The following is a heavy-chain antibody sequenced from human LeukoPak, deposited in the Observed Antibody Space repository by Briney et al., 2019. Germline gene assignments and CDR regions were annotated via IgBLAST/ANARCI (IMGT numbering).Heavy chain of an antibody. V-gene: IGHV3-30*04. CDR3: AREGAMVRGVIRWFDP. Sequence: GRSLRLSCTVSGFTFNNYTMHWVRQAPGKGLEWVAVISYDGSNKYYADSVKGRFTISRDNAKNSLYLQMNSLRAEDTAVYYCAREGAMVRGVIRWFDPWGQGTLVTVSS. CDR2: ISYDGSNK. CDR1: GFTFNNYT. J-gene: IGHJ5*02. D-gene: IGHD3-10*01.